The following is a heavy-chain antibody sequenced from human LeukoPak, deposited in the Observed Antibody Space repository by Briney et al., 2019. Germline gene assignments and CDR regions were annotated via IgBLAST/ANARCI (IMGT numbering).Heavy chain of an antibody. J-gene: IGHJ6*02. D-gene: IGHD2-2*01. CDR2: IIPVVGIG. CDR3: AREYHPPKIRGSTPYHYYGMDV. Sequence: SVKVSCKASGGPFISQTISWVRQAPGQGLEWMGRIIPVVGIGGYPQKFQGRVTITADKDRSTAYMELSSPTSEDTAVYYCAREYHPPKIRGSTPYHYYGMDVWGQGTTVTVSS. V-gene: IGHV1-69*04. CDR1: GGPFISQT.